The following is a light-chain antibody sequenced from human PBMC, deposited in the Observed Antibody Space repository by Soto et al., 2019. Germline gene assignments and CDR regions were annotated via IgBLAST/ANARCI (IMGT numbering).Light chain of an antibody. CDR1: NIETKS. J-gene: IGLJ3*02. CDR3: QLWDGSSDPPGV. V-gene: IGLV3-21*02. CDR2: DDS. Sequence: SYELTQPPSVSVAPGQTARITCGGTNIETKSVHWYQQKPGQAPVLVVYDDSGRPSGIPERFSGSKSGNTATLTISRVEAGDEADYYCQLWDGSSDPPGVFGGGTKLTVL.